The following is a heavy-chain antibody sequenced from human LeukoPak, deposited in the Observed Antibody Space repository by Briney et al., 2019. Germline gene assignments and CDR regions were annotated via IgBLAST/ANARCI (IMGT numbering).Heavy chain of an antibody. Sequence: GGSLRLSCAASGFTFSSYSMNWVRQAPGEGLVWVSHINNDGSTTTYADSVKGRFTISRDNAKNTLYLHVNSLRAEDTAVYYCARGGFCSGADCRGSFDYWGQGSLVTVSS. CDR3: ARGGFCSGADCRGSFDY. CDR2: INNDGSTT. D-gene: IGHD2-15*01. V-gene: IGHV3-74*01. J-gene: IGHJ4*02. CDR1: GFTFSSYS.